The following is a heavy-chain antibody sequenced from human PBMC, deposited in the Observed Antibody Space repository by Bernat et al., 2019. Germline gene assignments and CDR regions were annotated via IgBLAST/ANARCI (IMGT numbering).Heavy chain of an antibody. CDR3: VRRQLWFSD. J-gene: IGHJ4*02. D-gene: IGHD3-10*01. V-gene: IGHV3-48*01. CDR1: GFTFSSYS. CDR2: ISGSDATI. Sequence: EVQLVESGGDLVQPGGSLRLSCAASGFTFSSYSMNWVRQAPGKGLEWVAFISGSDATIHYADSVKGRFTISRDNGRNSLYLQVNSLRAEDTAVYYCVRRQLWFSDWGQGTLVTVSS.